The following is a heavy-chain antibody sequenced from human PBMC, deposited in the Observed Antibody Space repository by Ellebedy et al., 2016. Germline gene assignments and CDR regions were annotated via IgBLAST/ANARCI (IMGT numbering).Heavy chain of an antibody. J-gene: IGHJ4*02. D-gene: IGHD3-10*01. CDR3: ARAMVRGASLDY. CDR2: VYYIGST. CDR1: GGSISSYY. V-gene: IGHV4-59*13. Sequence: SETLSLTXTVSGGSISSYYWSWIRQPPGKGLEWIGYVYYIGSTNYNPSLESRVTMSVDTSRSQFSLKLSSVTTADTAVYYCARAMVRGASLDYWGQGTLVTVSS.